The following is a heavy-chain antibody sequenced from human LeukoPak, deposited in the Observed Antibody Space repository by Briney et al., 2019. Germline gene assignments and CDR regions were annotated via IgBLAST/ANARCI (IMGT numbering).Heavy chain of an antibody. CDR2: IYSGGST. Sequence: GGSLRLSCSASGLTFSSFAMHWVRQAPGKGLEWVSVIYSGGSTYYADSVKGRFTISRDTSKNTLYLQMNSLRAEDTAVYYCARLSANSSAYFFDYWGQGTLVTVSS. D-gene: IGHD3-22*01. CDR3: ARLSANSSAYFFDY. V-gene: IGHV3-66*04. J-gene: IGHJ4*02. CDR1: GLTFSSFA.